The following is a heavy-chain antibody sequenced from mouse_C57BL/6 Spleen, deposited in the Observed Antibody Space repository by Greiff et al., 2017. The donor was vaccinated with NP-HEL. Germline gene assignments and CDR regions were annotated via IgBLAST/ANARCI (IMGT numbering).Heavy chain of an antibody. V-gene: IGHV5-17*01. CDR1: GFTFSDYG. CDR3: ERREGNWPHCYAMDD. Sequence: EVKLVESGGGLVKPGGSLKLSCAASGFTFSDYGMHWVRQAPEKGLEWVAYISSGSSTIYYADTVTGRFTISSDNAKYTLFLQMTILRSEDTAMYYCERREGNWPHCYAMDDWGQGTSGTVSS. D-gene: IGHD2-1*01. CDR2: ISSGSSTI. J-gene: IGHJ4*01.